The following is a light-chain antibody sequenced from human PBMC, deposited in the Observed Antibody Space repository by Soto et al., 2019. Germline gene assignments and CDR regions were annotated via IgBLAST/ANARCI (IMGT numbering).Light chain of an antibody. V-gene: IGKV1-39*01. J-gene: IGKJ4*01. Sequence: DIQLTQSPSSLSASVGDKVTITCRASQSIRSYLNWVQQKPGKAPKLLIYDASSLQTGVPSRFSGSGSGTEFTLTISSLEPEDFAFYYCQQRNSWPLTFGGGTKVDIK. CDR1: QSIRSY. CDR2: DAS. CDR3: QQRNSWPLT.